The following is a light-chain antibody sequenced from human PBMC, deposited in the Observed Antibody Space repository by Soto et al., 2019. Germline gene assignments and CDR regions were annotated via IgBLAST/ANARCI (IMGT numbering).Light chain of an antibody. Sequence: QSALTQPRSVSGSPGQSVTISCTGTSSDVGTYNYVSWYQQHPGKAPKLVIYDVSNRPSGVSYRFSGSKSGNTASLTISGLQVDDEADYFCCSLTSSSTLVFGGGTKLTVL. CDR1: SSDVGTYNY. CDR3: CSLTSSSTLV. V-gene: IGLV2-11*01. CDR2: DVS. J-gene: IGLJ2*01.